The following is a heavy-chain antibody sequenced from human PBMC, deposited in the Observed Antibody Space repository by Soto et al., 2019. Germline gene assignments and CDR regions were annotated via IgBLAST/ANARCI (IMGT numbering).Heavy chain of an antibody. Sequence: SVKVSCKASGGTFSSYAIRWVRQAPGQGLEWMGGIIPNIGTANYAQKFQGRVTITADESTSTAYMELSRLRSDDTAVYYCARGGEGDLWAFGIWGQGKMVTVSS. CDR2: IIPNIGTA. J-gene: IGHJ3*02. CDR1: GGTFSSYA. V-gene: IGHV1-69*13. D-gene: IGHD3-10*01. CDR3: ARGGEGDLWAFGI.